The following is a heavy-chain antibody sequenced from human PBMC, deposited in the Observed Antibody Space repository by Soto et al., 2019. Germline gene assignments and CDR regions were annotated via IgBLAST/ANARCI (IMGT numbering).Heavy chain of an antibody. Sequence: SETLSLTCAVYGGSFSGYYWSWIRQPPGKGLEWIGEIDRSGSTNYNPSIKSRVTISADTSKDQFSLKLTSVTAADTAVYYCARQLFPTSHWGQGTLVTVSS. CDR2: IDRSGST. CDR3: ARQLFPTSH. J-gene: IGHJ1*01. D-gene: IGHD3-10*01. CDR1: GGSFSGYY. V-gene: IGHV4-34*01.